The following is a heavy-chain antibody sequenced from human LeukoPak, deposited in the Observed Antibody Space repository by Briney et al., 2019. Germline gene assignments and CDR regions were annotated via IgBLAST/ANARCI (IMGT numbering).Heavy chain of an antibody. J-gene: IGHJ5*02. CDR3: ARVGCSSTSCYLTNWFDP. D-gene: IGHD2-2*01. CDR1: GGTFSSYA. CDR2: IIPIFGTA. Sequence: ASVKVSCKASGGTFSSYAISWVRQAPGRGLEWMGGIIPIFGTANYAQKFQGRVAITADKSTSTAYMELSSLRSEDTAVYYCARVGCSSTSCYLTNWFDPWGQGTLVTVSS. V-gene: IGHV1-69*06.